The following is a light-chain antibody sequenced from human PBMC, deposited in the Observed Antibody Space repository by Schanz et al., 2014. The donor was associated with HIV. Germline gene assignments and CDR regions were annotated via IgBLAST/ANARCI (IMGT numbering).Light chain of an antibody. CDR2: KAS. Sequence: DIQMTQSPSTLSAFVGDRVTITCRASLTVNNWLAWYQHKPGQAPKLLIYKASTLLSGVPSRFSGSGSGSEFTLTITNLQRDDFGTYYCQQYSDSPWTFGQGTKVDIK. CDR1: LTVNNW. CDR3: QQYSDSPWT. J-gene: IGKJ1*01. V-gene: IGKV1-5*03.